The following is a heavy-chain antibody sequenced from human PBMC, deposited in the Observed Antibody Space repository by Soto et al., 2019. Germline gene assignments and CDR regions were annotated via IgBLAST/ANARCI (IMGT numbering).Heavy chain of an antibody. D-gene: IGHD3-3*01. V-gene: IGHV4-31*03. CDR1: GGSISSGGYY. J-gene: IGHJ6*02. CDR3: ARDYYDFWSGPYYYYGMDV. Sequence: SETLSLTCTVSGGSISSGGYYWSWIRQHPGKGLEWIGYIYYSGSTYYNPSLKSRVTISVDTSKNQFSLKLSSVTAADTAVYYCARDYYDFWSGPYYYYGMDVWGQGTTVTVSS. CDR2: IYYSGST.